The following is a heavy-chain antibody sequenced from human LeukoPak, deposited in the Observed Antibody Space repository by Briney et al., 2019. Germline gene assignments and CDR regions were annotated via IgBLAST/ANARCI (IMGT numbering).Heavy chain of an antibody. V-gene: IGHV4-34*01. J-gene: IGHJ4*02. CDR1: GGSFSGYY. CDR2: INHSGST. Sequence: SETLSLTCAVYGGSFSGYYWSWIRQPPGKGLEWIGEINHSGSTNYNPSLKSRVTIPVDTSKNQFSLKLSSVTAADTAVYYCARASFSIAAAGTIDYWGQGTLVTVSS. D-gene: IGHD6-13*01. CDR3: ARASFSIAAAGTIDY.